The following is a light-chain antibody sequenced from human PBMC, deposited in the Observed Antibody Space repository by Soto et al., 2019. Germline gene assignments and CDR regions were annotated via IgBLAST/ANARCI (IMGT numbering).Light chain of an antibody. CDR3: QQRGNWSPLT. CDR2: DVS. V-gene: IGKV3-11*01. CDR1: QSVTSA. J-gene: IGKJ4*01. Sequence: EIVLTQSPATLSLSPGDRATLSCRASQSVTSALAWFQQKPGQAPRLLIYDVSRRATGIPARFSGSGSGTDFTLTINSLEPEDFAVYYCQQRGNWSPLTFGGGTKVEIK.